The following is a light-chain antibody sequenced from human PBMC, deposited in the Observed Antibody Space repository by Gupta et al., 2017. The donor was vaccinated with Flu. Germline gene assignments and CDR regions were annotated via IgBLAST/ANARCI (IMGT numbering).Light chain of an antibody. CDR1: NGDIGAYNY. CDR2: EVI. J-gene: IGLJ1*01. Sequence: QSALTQPASVSGSPGQSITISCTGANGDIGAYNYVSWYQQYPGKAPLLLIYEVINRPAGVAPRFSGSKSGNTASLTISGLRAEEEADYYCAAQTTTNTRVFGAGTKITVL. V-gene: IGLV2-14*01. CDR3: AAQTTTNTRV.